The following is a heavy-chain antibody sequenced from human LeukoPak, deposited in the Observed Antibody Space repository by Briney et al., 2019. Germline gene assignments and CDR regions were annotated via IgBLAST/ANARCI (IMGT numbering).Heavy chain of an antibody. CDR2: IRYDGSNK. V-gene: IGHV3-30*02. CDR1: GFTFSSYE. J-gene: IGHJ4*02. Sequence: GGSLRLSCAASGFTFSSYEMNWVRQAPGKGLEWVAFIRYDGSNKYYADSVKGRFTISSDNSKNTLYLQMNSLRAEDTAVYYCATFTDWGQGTLVTVSS. CDR3: ATFTD.